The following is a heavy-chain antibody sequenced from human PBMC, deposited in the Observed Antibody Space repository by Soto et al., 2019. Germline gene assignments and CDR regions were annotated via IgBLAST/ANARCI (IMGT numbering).Heavy chain of an antibody. CDR1: GGSFSSYA. CDR3: ARDLRPAGRPDMAV. CDR2: IIPIVGTG. Sequence: QVQLVQSGAEVKKPGSSVKVSCKASGGSFSSYAISWVRQAPGQGLEWMGGIIPIVGTGNYAQNFQGRITTTADESTSTAYIDLGSLRSEDTAMYYCARDLRPAGRPDMAVGSQGTAVPVSS. D-gene: IGHD2-2*01. V-gene: IGHV1-69*01. J-gene: IGHJ6*02.